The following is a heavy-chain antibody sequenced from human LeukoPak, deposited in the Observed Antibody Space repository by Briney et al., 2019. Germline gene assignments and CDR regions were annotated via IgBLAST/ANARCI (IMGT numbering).Heavy chain of an antibody. V-gene: IGHV4-39*07. Sequence: PSETLSLTCTVSGYSISSSSYYWGWIRQPPGKGLEWIGSIYYSGSTYYNPSLKSRVTISVDTSKNQFSLKLSSVTAADTAVYYCARDEEGCGGDCYSVDLWGRGTPVTVSS. CDR1: GYSISSSSYY. CDR3: ARDEEGCGGDCYSVDL. J-gene: IGHJ2*01. D-gene: IGHD2-21*02. CDR2: IYYSGST.